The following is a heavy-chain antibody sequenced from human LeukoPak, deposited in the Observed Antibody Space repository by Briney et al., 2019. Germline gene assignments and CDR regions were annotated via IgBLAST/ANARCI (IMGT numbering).Heavy chain of an antibody. D-gene: IGHD3-10*01. V-gene: IGHV4-31*03. CDR3: ARAEWFGNKYYFDY. CDR1: GGSISSGGYY. J-gene: IGHJ4*02. CDR2: IYYSGST. Sequence: TSQTLSLTCTVSGGSISSGGYYWSWIRQHPGKGLEWIGYIYYSGSTYYNPSLKSRVTISVDTSKNQFSLKLSSVTAADTAVYYCARAEWFGNKYYFDYWGQGTLVTVSS.